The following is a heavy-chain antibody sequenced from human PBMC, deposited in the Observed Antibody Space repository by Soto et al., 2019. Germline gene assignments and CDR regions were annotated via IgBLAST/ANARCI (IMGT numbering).Heavy chain of an antibody. CDR1: GYTFTNYV. Sequence: ASVKVSCQTSGYTFTNYVITWVLQAPGQGLKWMGWISAYNGDTNYAQKFQGRVIMTTDTATTTAYMELSRLRSEDTAVYYCARDLRSSSWYGYFDYWGQGTLVTVSS. D-gene: IGHD6-13*01. CDR2: ISAYNGDT. J-gene: IGHJ4*02. V-gene: IGHV1-18*04. CDR3: ARDLRSSSWYGYFDY.